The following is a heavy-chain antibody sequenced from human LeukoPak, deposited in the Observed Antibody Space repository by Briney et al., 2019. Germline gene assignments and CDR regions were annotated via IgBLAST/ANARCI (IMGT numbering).Heavy chain of an antibody. D-gene: IGHD3-22*01. CDR2: ISSSSRYI. CDR3: ARDLYDSSGYYYPAPEYFQH. CDR1: GFTFNTYS. J-gene: IGHJ1*01. Sequence: GGSLRLSCAASGFTFNTYSMNWVRQAPGKGLEWVSSISSSSRYIYYADSVKGRFTISRDNAKNSLYLQMNSLRAEDTAVYYCARDLYDSSGYYYPAPEYFQHWGQGTLVTVSS. V-gene: IGHV3-21*01.